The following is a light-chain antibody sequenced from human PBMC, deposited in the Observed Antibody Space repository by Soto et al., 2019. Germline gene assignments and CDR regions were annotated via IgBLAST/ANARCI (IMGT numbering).Light chain of an antibody. CDR3: SSHGGSNNFYV. V-gene: IGLV2-8*01. J-gene: IGLJ1*01. Sequence: QSALTQPPSASGSPGQSITISCTGTSSDVGAYNYVSWYQQHPGKAPKLMIHKVSKRPSGVPDRFSASKSGNTASLTVSGLQAEDEADYYCSSHGGSNNFYVFGTGTKLTVL. CDR2: KVS. CDR1: SSDVGAYNY.